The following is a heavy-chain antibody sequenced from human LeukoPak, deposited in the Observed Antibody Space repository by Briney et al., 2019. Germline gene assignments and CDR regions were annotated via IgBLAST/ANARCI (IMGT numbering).Heavy chain of an antibody. D-gene: IGHD3-10*01. CDR2: ISYDGVNK. CDR1: GFTFNTYG. V-gene: IGHV3-30*19. J-gene: IGHJ4*02. Sequence: GGSLRLSCVGYGFTFNTYGMHWVRQAPGKGLGWLAFISYDGVNKYYADSVKGRVTISRDNSKSTLYLQMDSLRAEDTAVYYCAREGMPFFYGSGSYRDYWGQGTLVTVSS. CDR3: AREGMPFFYGSGSYRDY.